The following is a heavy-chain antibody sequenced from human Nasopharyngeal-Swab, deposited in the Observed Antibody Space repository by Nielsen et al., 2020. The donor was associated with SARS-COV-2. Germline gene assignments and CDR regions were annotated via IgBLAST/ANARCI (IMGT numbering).Heavy chain of an antibody. V-gene: IGHV4-4*02. CDR1: GGSISSSNW. CDR2: IYHSGST. J-gene: IGHJ2*01. Sequence: SETLSLTCAVSGGSISSSNWWSWVRQPPGKGLEWIGEIYHSGSTNYNPSLKSRVTISVDKSKNQFSLKLSSVTAADTAVYYCARVAKQWLTLRYWHFDLWGRGTLVTVSS. D-gene: IGHD6-19*01. CDR3: ARVAKQWLTLRYWHFDL.